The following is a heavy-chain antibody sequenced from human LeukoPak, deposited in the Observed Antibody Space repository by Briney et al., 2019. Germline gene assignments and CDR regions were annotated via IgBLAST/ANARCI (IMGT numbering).Heavy chain of an antibody. CDR2: INHSGST. J-gene: IGHJ4*02. V-gene: IGHV4-34*01. Sequence: SETLSLTCAVYGGSFSGYYGSWIRQPPGKGLEWIGEINHSGSTNYNPSLKSRVTISVDTSKNQFSLKLSSVTAADTAVYYCARRGDYWGQGTLVTVSS. CDR1: GGSFSGYY. CDR3: ARRGDY.